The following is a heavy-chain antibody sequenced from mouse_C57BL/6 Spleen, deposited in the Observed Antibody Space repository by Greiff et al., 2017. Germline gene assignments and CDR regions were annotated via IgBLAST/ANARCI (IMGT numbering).Heavy chain of an antibody. CDR3: ARRGSYYGSSEAWFAY. Sequence: QVQLQQPGAELVKPGASVKMSCKASGYTFTSYWITWVKQRPGQGLEWIGDIYPGSGSTNYNEKFKSKATLTVDTSSSTAYMQLSSLTSEDSAVYYCARRGSYYGSSEAWFAYWGQGTLVTVSA. CDR1: GYTFTSYW. D-gene: IGHD1-1*01. J-gene: IGHJ3*01. CDR2: IYPGSGST. V-gene: IGHV1-55*01.